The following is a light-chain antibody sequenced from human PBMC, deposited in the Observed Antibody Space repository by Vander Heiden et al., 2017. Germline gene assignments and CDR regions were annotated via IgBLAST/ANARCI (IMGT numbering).Light chain of an antibody. CDR3: YQYGLSPGA. CDR1: QTVPDSS. V-gene: IGKV3-20*01. CDR2: GVS. J-gene: IGKJ1*01. Sequence: EMVLTQSPGTLSLSPGQGATLSCRASQTVPDSSLAWYQQKPGQAPGLLIYGVSTRATGIPDRFRGSRSGTDFTLTISSLDPEDFAVYYCYQYGLSPGAFGQGTTVEV.